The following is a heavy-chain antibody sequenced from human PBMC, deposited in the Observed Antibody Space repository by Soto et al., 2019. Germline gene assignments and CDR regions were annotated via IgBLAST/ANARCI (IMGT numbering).Heavy chain of an antibody. CDR2: ITGSEGST. CDR3: AKSSWQHLVTPCFAY. Sequence: PGGSLSLSCSASGSTFSSYAMSWVRQAPGKGLYWISSITGSEGSTKYADSVKGRFTISRDNPKNTLYLLMNSLRAEDTAVYYCAKSSWQHLVTPCFAYWGQGTLVTVS. V-gene: IGHV3-23*01. D-gene: IGHD6-13*01. J-gene: IGHJ4*02. CDR1: GSTFSSYA.